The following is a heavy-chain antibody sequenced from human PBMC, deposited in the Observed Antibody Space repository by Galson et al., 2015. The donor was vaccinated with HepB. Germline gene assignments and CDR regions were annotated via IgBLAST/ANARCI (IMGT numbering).Heavy chain of an antibody. V-gene: IGHV3-30*18. D-gene: IGHD2-2*01. CDR2: ISYDGSNK. CDR1: GFTFSSYG. J-gene: IGHJ6*02. Sequence: SLRLSCAASGFTFSSYGMHWVRQAPGKGLEWVAVISYDGSNKYYADSVKGRFTISRDNSKNTLYLQMNSLRAEDTAVYYCAKDIVVVPAAGGGYYYYGMDVWGQGTTVTVSS. CDR3: AKDIVVVPAAGGGYYYYGMDV.